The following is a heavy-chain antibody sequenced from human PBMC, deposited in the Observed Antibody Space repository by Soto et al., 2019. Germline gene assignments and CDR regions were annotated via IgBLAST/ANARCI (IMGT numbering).Heavy chain of an antibody. CDR1: GFTFISHA. V-gene: IGHV3-23*01. CDR2: ISGSGVNT. CDR3: TKGRYSGAYYPGY. Sequence: AWGSLRLSCAASGFTFISHAISFFRHSPGKGLEWVSAISGSGVNTYYADSVKGRFTISRDKSKNTLYLQMSSLRAEDTAVYYCTKGRYSGAYYPGYWGQGTLVTVSS. J-gene: IGHJ4*02. D-gene: IGHD4-4*01.